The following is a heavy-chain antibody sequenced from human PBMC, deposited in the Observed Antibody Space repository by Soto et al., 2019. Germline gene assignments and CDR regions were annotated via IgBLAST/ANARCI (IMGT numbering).Heavy chain of an antibody. CDR2: INPKSGGT. Sequence: ASVKVSCKASGYSFTDYHIHWVRQAPGQGLEWLGRINPKSGGTSTAQKFQGWVTMTTDTSISTASMELTRLTSDDTAIYYCARGDSTDFSNGVCSVFDHHDMDVWGQGTTVTVSS. D-gene: IGHD2-8*01. J-gene: IGHJ6*02. V-gene: IGHV1-2*04. CDR3: ARGDSTDFSNGVCSVFDHHDMDV. CDR1: GYSFTDYH.